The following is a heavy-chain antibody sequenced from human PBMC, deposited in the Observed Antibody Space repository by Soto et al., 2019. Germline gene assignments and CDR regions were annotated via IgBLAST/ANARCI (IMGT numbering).Heavy chain of an antibody. J-gene: IGHJ6*02. CDR3: ARGGYCSGGSCSTYYYYGMDV. V-gene: IGHV1-18*01. CDR1: GYSITIDG. D-gene: IGHD2-15*01. CDR2: ISAYNGNT. Sequence: ASVKGYCKSAGYSITIDGIGWVRKDHGQGLEWMGWISAYNGNTNYAQKLQGRVTMTTDTSTSTAYMELRSLRSDDTAVYYCARGGYCSGGSCSTYYYYGMDVWGQGTTVPGSS.